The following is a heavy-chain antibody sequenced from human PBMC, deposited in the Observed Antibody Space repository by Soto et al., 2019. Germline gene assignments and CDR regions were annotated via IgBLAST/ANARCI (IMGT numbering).Heavy chain of an antibody. D-gene: IGHD6-13*01. CDR2: IWYDGSNK. Sequence: QVQLVESGGGVVQPGRSLRLSCAASGFTFSSYGMHWVRQAPGKGLEWVAVIWYDGSNKYYADSVKGRFTISRDNSKNTLYRKMNSLRAEDRAVYSWARDSSSWFFAYWAQGPLVTASS. V-gene: IGHV3-33*01. J-gene: IGHJ4*02. CDR3: ARDSSSWFFAY. CDR1: GFTFSSYG.